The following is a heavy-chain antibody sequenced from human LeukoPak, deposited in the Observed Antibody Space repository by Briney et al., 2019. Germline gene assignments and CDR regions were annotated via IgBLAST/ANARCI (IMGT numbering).Heavy chain of an antibody. CDR2: IRSTAYGGTT. J-gene: IGHJ4*02. CDR3: TRDHFDY. Sequence: PGGSLRLSCTASGFTFGDYAMSWFRQPPGKGLEWVGFIRSTAYGGTTKYAASVKGRFTISRDDSKNIAYLHMNSLKTEDTAVYYCTRDHFDYWGQGTLVTVSS. CDR1: GFTFGDYA. V-gene: IGHV3-49*03.